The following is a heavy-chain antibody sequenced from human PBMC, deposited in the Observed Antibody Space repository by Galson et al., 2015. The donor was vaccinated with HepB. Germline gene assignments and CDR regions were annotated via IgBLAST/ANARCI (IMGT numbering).Heavy chain of an antibody. CDR1: EFTFSDYW. CDR3: ARDVVPRGIHYGGMDV. D-gene: IGHD2-21*01. Sequence: SLRLSCAASEFTFSDYWMSWVRQAPGKGLEWVAQVKYDGSAKYYVDSAKGRFTISRDNAKNSLYLQMNSLRAEDTAVYYCARDVVPRGIHYGGMDVWGQGTTVTVS. J-gene: IGHJ6*02. V-gene: IGHV3-7*01. CDR2: VKYDGSAK.